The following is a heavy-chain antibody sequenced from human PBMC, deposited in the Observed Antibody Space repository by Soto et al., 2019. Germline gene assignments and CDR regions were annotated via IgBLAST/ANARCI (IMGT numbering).Heavy chain of an antibody. CDR1: GGSVSNGAHY. Sequence: QVQLQESGPGLVKPSQTLSLTCSVSGGSVSNGAHYWSWIRQRPGKGLEWIGYIYYSGDTQYNPSLKSRLTISVDTSKDQCPLKLTSVTAADTAVYYCARVDSASWLDYCGQGTLVTVSS. V-gene: IGHV4-31*03. CDR2: IYYSGDT. D-gene: IGHD2-2*01. J-gene: IGHJ4*02. CDR3: ARVDSASWLDY.